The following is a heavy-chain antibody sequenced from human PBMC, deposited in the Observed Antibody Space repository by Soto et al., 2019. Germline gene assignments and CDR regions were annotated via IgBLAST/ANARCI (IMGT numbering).Heavy chain of an antibody. CDR1: GYTFTSYG. D-gene: IGHD1-7*01. V-gene: IGHV1-18*01. J-gene: IGHJ6*02. Sequence: ASVKVSCKASGYTFTSYGISWVRQAPGQGLEWMGWISAYNGNTNYAQKLQGRVTMTTDTSTSTAYMELRSLRSDDTAVYYCARYGWNYGKDYYYYGMDVWGQGTTVTVS. CDR2: ISAYNGNT. CDR3: ARYGWNYGKDYYYYGMDV.